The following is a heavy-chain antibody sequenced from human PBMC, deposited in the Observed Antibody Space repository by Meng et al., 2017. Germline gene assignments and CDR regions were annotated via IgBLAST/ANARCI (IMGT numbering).Heavy chain of an antibody. Sequence: VWAGGGLVQRGGSLRLSCEAPGFTFNNYWMHWVRQVPGKGLVWGSRISGDGSITNYADSVKGRFTISRDNAKNTLYLQMNSLRPEDTAVYYCLDEAPRSDYWGQGSLVTVSS. CDR1: GFTFNNYW. CDR2: ISGDGSIT. J-gene: IGHJ4*02. CDR3: LDEAPRSDY. D-gene: IGHD1-1*01. V-gene: IGHV3-74*01.